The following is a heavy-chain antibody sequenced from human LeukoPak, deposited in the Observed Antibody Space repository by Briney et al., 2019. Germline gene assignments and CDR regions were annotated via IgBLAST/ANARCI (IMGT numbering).Heavy chain of an antibody. D-gene: IGHD2-15*01. Sequence: GGSLRLSCAASGFTLSSFWMSWVRQAPGKGLEWVSAISGSGGSTYYADSVKGRFTISRDNSKNTLYLQMNSLRAEDTAVYYCAKENIVVVVAQEYYFDYWGQGTLVTVSS. CDR3: AKENIVVVVAQEYYFDY. J-gene: IGHJ4*02. CDR1: GFTLSSFW. CDR2: ISGSGGST. V-gene: IGHV3-23*01.